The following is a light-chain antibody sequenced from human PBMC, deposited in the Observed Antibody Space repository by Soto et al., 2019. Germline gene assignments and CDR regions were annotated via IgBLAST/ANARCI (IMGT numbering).Light chain of an antibody. Sequence: EVVMTQSPTTLSVSPGERATLSCRASQSVSSNLAWYQQKPGQAPRLLFYAASSRATGIPDRFSGSGSGTDFTLTISRLEPEDFAVYYCQQYGSLSWTFGQGTKVDIK. CDR3: QQYGSLSWT. J-gene: IGKJ1*01. CDR1: QSVSSN. CDR2: AAS. V-gene: IGKV3-20*01.